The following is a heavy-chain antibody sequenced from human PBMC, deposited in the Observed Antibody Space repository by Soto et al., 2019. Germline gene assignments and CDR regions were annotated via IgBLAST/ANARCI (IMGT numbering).Heavy chain of an antibody. Sequence: PGGSLRLSCAASGFTFSSYAMSWVRQAPGKGLEWVSAISGSGGSTYYADSVKGRFTISRDNSKNTLYLQMNSLRAEDTAVYYCAKETNYDYVWGSYRLHYSYYYGMEVWGQGTTVNVSS. V-gene: IGHV3-23*01. CDR3: AKETNYDYVWGSYRLHYSYYYGMEV. J-gene: IGHJ6*02. CDR1: GFTFSSYA. CDR2: ISGSGGST. D-gene: IGHD3-16*02.